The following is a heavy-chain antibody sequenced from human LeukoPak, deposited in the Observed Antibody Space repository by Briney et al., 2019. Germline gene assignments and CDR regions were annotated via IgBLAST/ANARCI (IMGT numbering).Heavy chain of an antibody. CDR3: ARDAELLGAFDI. CDR1: GFTVSSNY. CDR2: IYSGGST. Sequence: GGSLRLSCAASGFTVSSNYMSWVRQAPGKGLEWVSVIYSGGSTYYADSVKGRFTISRDNSKNTLYLRMNSLRAEDTAVYYCARDAELLGAFDIWGQGTMVTVSS. V-gene: IGHV3-53*01. J-gene: IGHJ3*02. D-gene: IGHD1-26*01.